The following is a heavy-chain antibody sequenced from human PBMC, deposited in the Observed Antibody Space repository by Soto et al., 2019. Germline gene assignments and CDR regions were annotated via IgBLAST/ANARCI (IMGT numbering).Heavy chain of an antibody. V-gene: IGHV4-59*01. CDR1: GGSIRSYF. D-gene: IGHD1-20*01. CDR3: ANFNWYFDL. CDR2: ICYTGST. Sequence: QVQLQESGPGLVKPSETLSLTCTVSGGSIRSYFWSWIRQPPGKGLEWNGYICYTGSTNNNPSLTRRVTLSVDTSNTPSSLQLSSVTAADTAVYYCANFNWYFDLWGRGTLVTVSS. J-gene: IGHJ2*01.